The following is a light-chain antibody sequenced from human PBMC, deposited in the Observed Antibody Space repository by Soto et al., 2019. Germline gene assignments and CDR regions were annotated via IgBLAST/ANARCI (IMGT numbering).Light chain of an antibody. Sequence: DIQVTQSPSSLSASVGDRVIITCRTSQSVSTSFNWYQHKPGKAPELLIYDVSTLQSGVPSRFSGSGSGTLFTLTIDSLQPEDFGTYYCQQTYSTSRTFGQGTKVEIK. CDR1: QSVSTS. CDR3: QQTYSTSRT. J-gene: IGKJ1*01. CDR2: DVS. V-gene: IGKV1-39*01.